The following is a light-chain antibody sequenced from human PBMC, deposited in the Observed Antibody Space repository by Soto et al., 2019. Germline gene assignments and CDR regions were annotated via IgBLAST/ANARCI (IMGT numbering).Light chain of an antibody. CDR1: QSGFSSY. J-gene: IGKJ1*01. V-gene: IGKV3-20*01. Sequence: EIVLTQSPATLSLSPGEGATLSCRASQSGFSSYLAWFQQRPGQAPRLLSYGASTRATGIPDRFSGSGSGTDFTLTISRLEPEDFAVYYCHQYGSSPWTLGQGTKVEIK. CDR3: HQYGSSPWT. CDR2: GAS.